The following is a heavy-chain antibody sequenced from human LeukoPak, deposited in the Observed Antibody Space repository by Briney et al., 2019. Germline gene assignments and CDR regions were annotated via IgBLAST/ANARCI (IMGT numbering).Heavy chain of an antibody. J-gene: IGHJ3*02. CDR1: GGSINTYY. V-gene: IGHV4-59*01. Sequence: SETLSLTCTVSGGSINTYYWSWIRQPPGKGLEWIGYIYYIVITDYNPSLKSRVTISVDTSRTQFSLKLSSVTAADTAVYYCARDLPDYYDSSGYYRRSNAFEIWGQGTMVTVYS. CDR3: ARDLPDYYDSSGYYRRSNAFEI. D-gene: IGHD3-22*01. CDR2: IYYIVIT.